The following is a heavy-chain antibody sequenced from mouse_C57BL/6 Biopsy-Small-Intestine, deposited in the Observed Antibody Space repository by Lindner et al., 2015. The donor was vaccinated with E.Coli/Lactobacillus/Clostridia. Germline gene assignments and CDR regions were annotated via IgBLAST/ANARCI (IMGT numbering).Heavy chain of an antibody. J-gene: IGHJ1*01. CDR2: FDPEDGET. Sequence: SVKVSCKVSGYTLTELSMHWVRQAPGKGLEWMGGFDPEDGETIYAQKFQGRVTMTEDTSTDTAYMELSSLRSEDTAVYYCATANPFSYYYYYGMDVWGQGTTVTVSS. V-gene: IGHV1-18*01. CDR1: GYTLTELS. D-gene: IGHD1-1*01. CDR3: ATANPFSYYYYYGMDV.